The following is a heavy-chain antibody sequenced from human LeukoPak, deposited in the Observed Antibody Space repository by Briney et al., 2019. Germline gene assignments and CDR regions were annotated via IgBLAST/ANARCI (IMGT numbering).Heavy chain of an antibody. Sequence: GGSLRLSCAASGFTVSSNYMSWVRQAPGKGLEWVSVIYSGGSTYYADSVKGRSTISRDNSKNTLYLQMNSLRAEDTAVYYCAREAEGNYGMDVWGQGTTVTVSS. D-gene: IGHD3-10*01. CDR3: AREAEGNYGMDV. J-gene: IGHJ6*02. CDR1: GFTVSSNY. CDR2: IYSGGST. V-gene: IGHV3-53*01.